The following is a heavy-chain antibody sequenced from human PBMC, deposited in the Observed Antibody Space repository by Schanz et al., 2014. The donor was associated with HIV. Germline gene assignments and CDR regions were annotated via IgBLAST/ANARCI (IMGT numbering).Heavy chain of an antibody. CDR2: ISGSSIT. CDR3: ANSGYCTNGICYTRGDGMDV. D-gene: IGHD2-8*01. Sequence: EVQLLESGGGLVQPGGSLRLSCAASGFTFSSYAMSWVRLAPGKGLEWVSAISGSSITYSADSVKGRFTISRDNSKNTLYLQMNSLRAEDTAVYYCANSGYCTNGICYTRGDGMDVWGQGTTVTVSS. V-gene: IGHV3-23*01. J-gene: IGHJ6*02. CDR1: GFTFSSYA.